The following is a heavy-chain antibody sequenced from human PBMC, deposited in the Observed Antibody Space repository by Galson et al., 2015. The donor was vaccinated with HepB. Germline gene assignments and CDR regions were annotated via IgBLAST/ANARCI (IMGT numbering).Heavy chain of an antibody. CDR1: GFTFSSYG. J-gene: IGHJ4*02. D-gene: IGHD1-26*01. CDR2: IWYDGSNK. Sequence: SLRLSCAASGFTFSSYGMHWVRQAPGKGLEWVAVIWYDGSNKYYADSVKGRFTISRDNSKNTLYLQMNSLRAEDTAVYYCARDWAGATFDYWGQGTLFTVS. V-gene: IGHV3-33*01. CDR3: ARDWAGATFDY.